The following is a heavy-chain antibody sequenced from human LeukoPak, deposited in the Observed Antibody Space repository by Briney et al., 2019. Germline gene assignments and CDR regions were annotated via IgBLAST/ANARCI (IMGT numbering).Heavy chain of an antibody. V-gene: IGHV3-23*01. Sequence: GSLRLSCAASGFTFTSYAMSWVRQAPGEGLEWVSAISGIGGDTYYADSVKGRFSISPDNSKSTLYLHMNSLRAEDTAVYYCAKSLIGSGYGWAPFDYWGQGTLVSVSS. CDR1: GFTFTSYA. D-gene: IGHD5-12*01. CDR2: ISGIGGDT. CDR3: AKSLIGSGYGWAPFDY. J-gene: IGHJ4*02.